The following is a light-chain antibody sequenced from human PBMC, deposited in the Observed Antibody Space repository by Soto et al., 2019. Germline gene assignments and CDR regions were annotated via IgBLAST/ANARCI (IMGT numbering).Light chain of an antibody. J-gene: IGKJ2*01. CDR2: DAS. CDR3: QQYQSSSPYT. CDR1: QSIGSL. V-gene: IGKV1-5*01. Sequence: DIQMTQSPSTLSASVGDRVTIACRASQSIGSLLAWYQQRPGKAPRLLIYDASSVESGVPSRFSGSGSGTDFTLAISGLQPDDFATYYGQQYQSSSPYTCGRGTKLDMK.